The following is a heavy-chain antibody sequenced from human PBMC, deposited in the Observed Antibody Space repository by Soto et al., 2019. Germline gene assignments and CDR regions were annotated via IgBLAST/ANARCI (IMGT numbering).Heavy chain of an antibody. J-gene: IGHJ5*02. D-gene: IGHD6-13*01. CDR3: AKGGSSWTEWFDP. Sequence: QVQLVQSGAEVKKPGASVKVSCKASGYPLTAKYLHWVRQAPGQGLEWVGWINPSSGGTKEAQKFRGRVTMTRDTSISAAYMELSRLTSDDTAVYYCAKGGSSWTEWFDPWGQGTLVTVSS. CDR1: GYPLTAKY. V-gene: IGHV1-2*02. CDR2: INPSSGGT.